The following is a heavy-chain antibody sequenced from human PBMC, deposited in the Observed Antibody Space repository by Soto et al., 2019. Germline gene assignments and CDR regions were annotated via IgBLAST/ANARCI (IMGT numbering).Heavy chain of an antibody. CDR2: IYYSGST. CDR1: GGSISSYY. CDR3: ARIIAVAGYYFDY. J-gene: IGHJ4*02. Sequence: LSLTCTVSGGSISSYYWSWIRQPPGKGLEWIGYIYYSGSTNYNPSLKSRVTISVDTSKNQFSLKLSSVTAADTAVYYCARIIAVAGYYFDYWGQGTLVTVSS. D-gene: IGHD6-19*01. V-gene: IGHV4-59*01.